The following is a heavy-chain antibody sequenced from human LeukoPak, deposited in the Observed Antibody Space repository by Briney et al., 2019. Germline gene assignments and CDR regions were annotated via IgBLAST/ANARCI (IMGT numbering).Heavy chain of an antibody. CDR3: ARAASDAFDI. J-gene: IGHJ3*02. V-gene: IGHV3-48*01. CDR1: GFTFGKYW. Sequence: GGSLRLSCVASGFTFGKYWMSWVRQAPGKGLEWVSYISSSSSTIYYADSVKGRFTISRDNAKNSLYLQMNSLRAEDTAVYYCARAASDAFDIWGQGTMVTVSS. CDR2: ISSSSSTI.